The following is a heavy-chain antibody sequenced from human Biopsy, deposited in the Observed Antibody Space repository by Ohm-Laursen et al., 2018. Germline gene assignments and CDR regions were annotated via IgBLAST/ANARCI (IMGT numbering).Heavy chain of an antibody. Sequence: TLSLTCTVSGVSISSDYWSWIRQTPGQGLEWIGYIYYSGSTNYNPSLKSLVTISVDTSKNQFPLRLNSVTAADTAVYYCARATNSTGWPYYYFYGMDVWGQGTTVTVSS. D-gene: IGHD2/OR15-2a*01. CDR2: IYYSGST. CDR1: GVSISSDY. J-gene: IGHJ6*02. CDR3: ARATNSTGWPYYYFYGMDV. V-gene: IGHV4-59*01.